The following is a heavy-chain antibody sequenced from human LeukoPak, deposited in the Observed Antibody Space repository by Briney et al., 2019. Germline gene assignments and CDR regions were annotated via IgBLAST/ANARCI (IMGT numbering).Heavy chain of an antibody. D-gene: IGHD4-11*01. Sequence: GGSLRLSCAASGFTFSSYWMSWVRQAPGKGLEWVANIKQDGGGKYYVDSVKGRFIISRDNAKNSLYLQMNSLRVEDTAVYSCARDHFHSNWDWGQGTLVTVSS. V-gene: IGHV3-7*01. CDR2: IKQDGGGK. J-gene: IGHJ4*02. CDR3: ARDHFHSNWD. CDR1: GFTFSSYW.